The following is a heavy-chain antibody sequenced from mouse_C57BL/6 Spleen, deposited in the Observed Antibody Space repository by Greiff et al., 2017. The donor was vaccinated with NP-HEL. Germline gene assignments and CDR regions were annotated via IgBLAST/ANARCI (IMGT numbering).Heavy chain of an antibody. Sequence: EVQLQQSGPELVKPGASVKIPCKASGYTFTDYNMDWVKQSHGKSLEWIGDINPNNGGTIYNQKFKGKATLTVDMSSSTAYMELRSLTSEDTAVYYCARGDGYLYYYAMDYWGQGTSVTVSS. J-gene: IGHJ4*01. CDR1: GYTFTDYN. D-gene: IGHD2-3*01. CDR2: INPNNGGT. CDR3: ARGDGYLYYYAMDY. V-gene: IGHV1-18*01.